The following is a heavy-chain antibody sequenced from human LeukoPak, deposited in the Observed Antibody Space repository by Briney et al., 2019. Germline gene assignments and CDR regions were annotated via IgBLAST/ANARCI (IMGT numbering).Heavy chain of an antibody. Sequence: SETLSLTCAVYGGSFSGYYWTWIRQPPGKGLEWIGEINHSGSTNYNPSLKSRVTISVDAPKNQFSLQLNSVTASDTAVYYCARAPDDKPYYYGSGRSHFDYWGQGTLVTVSS. D-gene: IGHD3-10*01. CDR3: ARAPDDKPYYYGSGRSHFDY. CDR1: GGSFSGYY. J-gene: IGHJ4*02. CDR2: INHSGST. V-gene: IGHV4-34*01.